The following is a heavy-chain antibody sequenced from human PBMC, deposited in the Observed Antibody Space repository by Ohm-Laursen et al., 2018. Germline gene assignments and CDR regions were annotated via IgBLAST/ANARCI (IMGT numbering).Heavy chain of an antibody. D-gene: IGHD3-22*01. CDR3: ARIESDSGGYWYFGMDV. CDR2: IYYRGTT. J-gene: IGHJ6*02. CDR1: GASISSEY. Sequence: GTLSLTCTVSGASISSEYWTWIRQPPGKGLEWIGYIYYRGTTNYNPSLKSRVTISVDTSKNQFSLKLSSLTAADTALYYCARIESDSGGYWYFGMDVWGQGTTVTVSS. V-gene: IGHV4-59*01.